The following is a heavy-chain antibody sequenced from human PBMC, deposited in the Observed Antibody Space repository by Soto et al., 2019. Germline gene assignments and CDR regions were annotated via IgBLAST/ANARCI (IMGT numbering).Heavy chain of an antibody. J-gene: IGHJ6*02. Sequence: QVQLVQSGAEVKKPGSSVKVSCKASGGTFSSYAISWVRQAPGQGLEWMGGIIPIFGTANYAQKFQGRVKITADKSTSTAYMELSSLRSEDTAVYYCARGGGSRVGATHYYYYGMDVWVQGTTVTVSS. CDR2: IIPIFGTA. CDR3: ARGGGSRVGATHYYYYGMDV. D-gene: IGHD1-26*01. V-gene: IGHV1-69*06. CDR1: GGTFSSYA.